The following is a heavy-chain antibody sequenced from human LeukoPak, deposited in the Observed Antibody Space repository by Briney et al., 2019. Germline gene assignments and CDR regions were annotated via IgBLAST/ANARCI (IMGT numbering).Heavy chain of an antibody. D-gene: IGHD5-12*01. CDR2: INPNSGGT. CDR3: AREIERGYDIDY. V-gene: IGHV1-2*02. J-gene: IGHJ4*02. CDR1: GYTFTGYC. Sequence: ASVKVSCKASGYTFTGYCMHWVRQAPGQGLEWMGWINPNSGGTNYAQKFQGRVTMTRDTSISTAYMELSRLRSDDTAVYYCAREIERGYDIDYWGQGTLVTVSS.